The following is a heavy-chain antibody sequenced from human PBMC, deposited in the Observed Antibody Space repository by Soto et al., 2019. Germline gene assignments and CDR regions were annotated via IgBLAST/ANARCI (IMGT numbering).Heavy chain of an antibody. Sequence: GGSLRLSCAASGFTFRVYYMSWIRQAPGEGLEWGSFISSSSSYTNYADSVKGRFTISRDNAKNSLYLQMNGLRAEDTAVYYWARPTPTTGDYNYGGQGTLVPISS. CDR3: ARPTPTTGDYNY. CDR2: ISSSSSYT. J-gene: IGHJ4*02. D-gene: IGHD4-4*01. CDR1: GFTFRVYY. V-gene: IGHV3-11*06.